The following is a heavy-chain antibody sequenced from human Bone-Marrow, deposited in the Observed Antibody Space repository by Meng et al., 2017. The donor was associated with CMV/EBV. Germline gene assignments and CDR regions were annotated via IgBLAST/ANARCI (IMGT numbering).Heavy chain of an antibody. CDR2: IKPDGNEK. J-gene: IGHJ4*02. V-gene: IGHV3-7*01. Sequence: GESLKISCAASRFSFSSHSMTWVRQAPGKGLEWVANIKPDGNEKSYVDSVKGRFTISRDNAKNSLYLQMNSLRAEDTAVYYCARGLPSGWAQWGQGTLVTVSS. D-gene: IGHD6-19*01. CDR1: RFSFSSHS. CDR3: ARGLPSGWAQ.